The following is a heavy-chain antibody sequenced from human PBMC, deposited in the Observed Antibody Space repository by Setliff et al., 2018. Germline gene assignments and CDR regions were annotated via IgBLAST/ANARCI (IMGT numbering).Heavy chain of an antibody. CDR1: GGSISSYY. CDR2: FYHSGST. D-gene: IGHD3-10*01. Sequence: SETLSLTCNVSGGSISSYYWTWIRQPPGKGLEWIGYFYHSGSTNYNPSLKGRVTMTSDTSRNQLSLKLASVSAADTAIYYCARSSYYASGNSHNYYMDVWGKGTAVTVSS. V-gene: IGHV4-59*08. J-gene: IGHJ6*03. CDR3: ARSSYYASGNSHNYYMDV.